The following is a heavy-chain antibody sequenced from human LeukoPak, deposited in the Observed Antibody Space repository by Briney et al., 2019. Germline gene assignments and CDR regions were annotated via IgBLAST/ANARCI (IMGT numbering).Heavy chain of an antibody. CDR1: GFTFSSYS. Sequence: GGSLRLSCAASGFTFSSYSMNWVRQAPGKGLEWVSSISSSSRYMYYADSAKGRFTISRDNAKNSLYLQMNSLRAEDTAVYYCARDSSEMSYNYYYYYMDVWGKGTTVTVSS. J-gene: IGHJ6*03. CDR2: ISSSSRYM. D-gene: IGHD2-2*01. V-gene: IGHV3-21*01. CDR3: ARDSSEMSYNYYYYYMDV.